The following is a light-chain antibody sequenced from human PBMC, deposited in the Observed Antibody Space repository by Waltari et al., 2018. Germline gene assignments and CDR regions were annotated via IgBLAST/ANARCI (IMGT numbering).Light chain of an antibody. CDR2: EVS. CDR1: SSDVGGYNH. CDR3: SSYTSSSTQV. V-gene: IGLV2-14*01. J-gene: IGLJ1*01. Sequence: QSALPQPASVSGSPGQSITISCTGTSSDVGGYNHFSWYQQHPGKPPKLMIYEVSNRPSGVSNRFSGSKSGNTASLTISGLQAEDEADYYCSSYTSSSTQVFGTGTKVTVL.